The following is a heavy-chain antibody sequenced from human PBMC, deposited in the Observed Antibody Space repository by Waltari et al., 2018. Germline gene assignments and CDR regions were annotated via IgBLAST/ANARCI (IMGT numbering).Heavy chain of an antibody. J-gene: IGHJ5*02. CDR2: IYYSGST. Sequence: QVQLQESGPGLVKPSETLSLTCTVSGGSISSHYWSWIRQPPGKGLEWIGYIYYSGSTNYNPSLKSRVTISVDTSKNQFSLKLSSVTAADTAVYYCARDRRYCTNGVCYLQNFGPWGQGTLVTVSS. CDR1: GGSISSHY. CDR3: ARDRRYCTNGVCYLQNFGP. V-gene: IGHV4-59*11. D-gene: IGHD2-8*01.